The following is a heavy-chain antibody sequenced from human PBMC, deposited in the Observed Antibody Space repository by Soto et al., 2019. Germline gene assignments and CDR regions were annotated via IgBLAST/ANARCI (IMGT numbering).Heavy chain of an antibody. D-gene: IGHD4-17*01. CDR2: IIPIFGTA. J-gene: IGHJ6*02. CDR3: AREVATVTPGGYGMDV. CDR1: GCTFSSYA. Sequence: GASVKVSCKASGCTFSSYAISWVRQAPGQGLGWMGGIIPIFGTANYAQKFQGRVTITADESTSTAYMELSSLRSEDTAVYYCAREVATVTPGGYGMDVWGQGTTVTVSS. V-gene: IGHV1-69*13.